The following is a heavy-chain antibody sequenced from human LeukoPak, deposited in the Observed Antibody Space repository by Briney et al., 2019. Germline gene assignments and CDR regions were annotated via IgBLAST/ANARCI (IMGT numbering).Heavy chain of an antibody. CDR2: VYYTGST. CDR3: ARGSQRITVFGVVTDY. J-gene: IGHJ4*02. V-gene: IGHV4-59*01. D-gene: IGHD3-3*01. CDR1: GGSISSYY. Sequence: SETLSLTCTVSGGSISSYYWSWIRQPPGKGLEWIGYVYYTGSTNYNPSLKSRVTISVDTSKNHLSLELSSVTAADTAAYYCARGSQRITVFGVVTDYWGQGTLVTVSS.